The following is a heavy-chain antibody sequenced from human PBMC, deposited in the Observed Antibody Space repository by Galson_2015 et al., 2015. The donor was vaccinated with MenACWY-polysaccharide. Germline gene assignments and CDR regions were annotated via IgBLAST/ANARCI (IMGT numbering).Heavy chain of an antibody. CDR2: IYTSGST. J-gene: IGHJ4*02. CDR3: ARAEAVLWGSVDY. D-gene: IGHD3-16*01. CDR1: GGSISSGRYY. V-gene: IGHV4-61*02. Sequence: TLSLTCTVSGGSISSGRYYWSWIRQPAGKGLEWIGRIYTSGSTNYNPSLKSRVTISVDTSKNQFSLKLSSVTAADTAVYYCARAEAVLWGSVDYWGQGTLVTVSS.